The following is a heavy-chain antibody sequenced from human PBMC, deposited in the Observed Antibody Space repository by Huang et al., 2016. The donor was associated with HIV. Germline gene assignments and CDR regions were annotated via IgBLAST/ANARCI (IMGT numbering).Heavy chain of an antibody. CDR2: MYYAGTT. Sequence: QVQLQESGPGPVKPSQTLSLTCTVSGDSISRGGYLWSWIRQSPGKGLEWIGSMYYAGTTSYNPALRRRVTMSVDTSKNQFSLRLTSVTAEDTAVYYCARDRITQCNGGRCYSDWSDPWGQGTLVIVSS. CDR1: GDSISRGGYL. D-gene: IGHD2-15*01. V-gene: IGHV4-30-4*08. CDR3: ARDRITQCNGGRCYSDWSDP. J-gene: IGHJ5*02.